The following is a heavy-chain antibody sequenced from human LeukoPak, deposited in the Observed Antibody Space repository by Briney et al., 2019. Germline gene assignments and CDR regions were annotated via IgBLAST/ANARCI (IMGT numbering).Heavy chain of an antibody. J-gene: IGHJ4*02. CDR3: ASCSGGSCYY. D-gene: IGHD2-15*01. CDR2: NNHSGST. V-gene: IGHV4-34*01. CDR1: GGSFSGYY. Sequence: SQTLSLTCAVYGGSFSGYYWRWIRQPPGKGLECVGENNHSGSTNYNPSHKSRDTISVGTSKNQFALKLSSGTAADRAVYYCASCSGGSCYYWGQGTLVTVSS.